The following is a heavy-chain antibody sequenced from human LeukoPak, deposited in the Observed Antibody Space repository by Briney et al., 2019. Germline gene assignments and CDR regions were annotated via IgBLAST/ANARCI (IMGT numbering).Heavy chain of an antibody. Sequence: GGSLRLSCAASGFTFSSYWMSWVRQAPGKGLEWVANIKQDGSEKPYVDSVKGRFTISRDNAKNSLDLQMNSLRAEDTAVYYCTKPSRIGYFDSSARWGQGTLVTVSS. CDR3: TKPSRIGYFDSSAR. D-gene: IGHD3-22*01. J-gene: IGHJ4*02. V-gene: IGHV3-7*01. CDR1: GFTFSSYW. CDR2: IKQDGSEK.